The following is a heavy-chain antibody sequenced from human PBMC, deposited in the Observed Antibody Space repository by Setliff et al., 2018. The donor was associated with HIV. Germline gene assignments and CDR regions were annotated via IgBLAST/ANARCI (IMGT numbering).Heavy chain of an antibody. CDR1: AYSFTTFW. D-gene: IGHD1-1*01. J-gene: IGHJ6*02. Sequence: GESLKISCKGSAYSFTTFWIAWVRQMPGKGLEWMGIIYPGDSGTTYSPSFQGQVTISVDKSISTAYLQWSSLKASDGAMYYCARQTVHTTHSLDFGSPNRDYYYGMDVWGQGTTGTVSS. V-gene: IGHV5-51*01. CDR3: ARQTVHTTHSLDFGSPNRDYYYGMDV. CDR2: IYPGDSGT.